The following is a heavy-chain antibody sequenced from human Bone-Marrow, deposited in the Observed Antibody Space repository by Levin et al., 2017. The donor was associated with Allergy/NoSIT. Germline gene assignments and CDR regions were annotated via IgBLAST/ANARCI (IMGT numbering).Heavy chain of an antibody. CDR1: GGTFSSYA. Sequence: SVKVSCKASGGTFSSYAISWVRQAPGQGLEWMGGIIPIFGTANYAQKFQGRVTITADESTSTAYMELSSLRSEDTAVYYCASSGYSSSWYLDYWGQGTLVTVSS. CDR3: ASSGYSSSWYLDY. CDR2: IIPIFGTA. V-gene: IGHV1-69*13. J-gene: IGHJ4*02. D-gene: IGHD6-13*01.